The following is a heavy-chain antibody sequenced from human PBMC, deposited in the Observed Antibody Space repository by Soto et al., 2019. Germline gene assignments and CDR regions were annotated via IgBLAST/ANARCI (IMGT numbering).Heavy chain of an antibody. Sequence: QLQLQESGPGLVKLSETLSLTCTVSGGSISSSSYYWRWIRQPPGKGLEWIGSIYYRGSTYYNPSLESQVTIAGDTSMNQFSRELSSVTAADTAVYYCARQIEGDCSSISCYAFDIWGEGTMVAVSS. J-gene: IGHJ3*02. CDR2: IYYRGST. CDR1: GGSISSSSYY. CDR3: ARQIEGDCSSISCYAFDI. V-gene: IGHV4-39*01. D-gene: IGHD2-2*01.